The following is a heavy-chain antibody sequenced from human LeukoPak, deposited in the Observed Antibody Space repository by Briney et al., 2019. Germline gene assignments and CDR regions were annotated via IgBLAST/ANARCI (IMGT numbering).Heavy chain of an antibody. CDR3: ARGKRPLRYFDWSNPYYFDY. J-gene: IGHJ4*02. CDR2: INHSGST. CDR1: GGSFSGYY. D-gene: IGHD3-9*01. V-gene: IGHV4-34*01. Sequence: SETLSLTCAVYGGSFSGYYWSWIRQPPGKGLEWIGEINHSGSTNYNPSLKSRVTISVDTSKNQFSLKLSTVTAADTAVYYCARGKRPLRYFDWSNPYYFDYWGQGTLVTVSS.